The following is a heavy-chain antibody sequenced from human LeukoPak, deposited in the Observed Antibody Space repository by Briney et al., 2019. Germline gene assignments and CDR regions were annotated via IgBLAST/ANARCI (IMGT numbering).Heavy chain of an antibody. J-gene: IGHJ4*02. CDR3: AKEIQKGATTPPGLDY. Sequence: PGGSLRLSCAASGFTFSSYAMSWVRQAPGKGLEWVSAISGSGGSIYYADSVKGRFTISRDNSKNTLYLQMNSLRAEDTAVYYCAKEIQKGATTPPGLDYWGQGTLVTVSS. CDR1: GFTFSSYA. D-gene: IGHD5-12*01. CDR2: ISGSGGSI. V-gene: IGHV3-23*01.